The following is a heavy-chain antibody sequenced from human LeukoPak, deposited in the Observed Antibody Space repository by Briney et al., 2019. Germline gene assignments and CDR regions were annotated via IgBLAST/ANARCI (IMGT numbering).Heavy chain of an antibody. CDR3: AREGEYYDSSGYHTRDAFDI. Sequence: SGTLSLTCAVSGGSISSSNWWSWVRQPPGKGLEWIGEIYHSGSTNYNPSLKSRVTISVDKSKNQFSLKLSSVTAADTAVYYCAREGEYYDSSGYHTRDAFDIWGQGTMVTVSS. D-gene: IGHD3-22*01. V-gene: IGHV4-4*02. CDR2: IYHSGST. J-gene: IGHJ3*02. CDR1: GGSISSSNW.